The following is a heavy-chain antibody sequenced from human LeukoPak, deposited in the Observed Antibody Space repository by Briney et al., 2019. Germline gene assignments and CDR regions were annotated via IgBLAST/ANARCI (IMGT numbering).Heavy chain of an antibody. CDR1: GFTFDDYG. D-gene: IGHD2-2*02. CDR3: ARDSVVVPAAIGIYYYYYMDV. V-gene: IGHV3-20*04. CDR2: INWNGGST. Sequence: PGGSLRLSCAASGFTFDDYGMSWVRQAPGEGLEWVSGINWNGGSTGYADSVKGRFTISRDNAKNSLYLQMNSLRAEDTALYYCARDSVVVPAAIGIYYYYYMDVWGKGTTVTVS. J-gene: IGHJ6*03.